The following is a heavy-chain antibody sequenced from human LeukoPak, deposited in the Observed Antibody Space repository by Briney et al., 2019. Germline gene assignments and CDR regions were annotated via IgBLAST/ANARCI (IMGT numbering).Heavy chain of an antibody. CDR3: ARGRSNYYGMDV. CDR1: GVSISSGDYY. Sequence: SSETLSLTCTVSGVSISSGDYYWSWIRQPPGKGLEWIGYIYYSGSTYYNPSLKSRVTMSVDTSKNLFSLKVSSVTAADTAVYYCARGRSNYYGMDVWGQGTTVTVSS. V-gene: IGHV4-30-4*02. J-gene: IGHJ6*02. CDR2: IYYSGST. D-gene: IGHD1-26*01.